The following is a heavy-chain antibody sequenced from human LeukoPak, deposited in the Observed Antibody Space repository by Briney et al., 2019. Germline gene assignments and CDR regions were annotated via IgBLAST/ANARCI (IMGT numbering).Heavy chain of an antibody. D-gene: IGHD2-15*01. CDR2: INPNSGGT. Sequence: ASVKVSCKASGYTFTGYYMHWVRQAPGQGLEWMGWINPNSGGTNYAQKFQGRVTMTRDTSISAAYMELSRLRSDDTAVYYCAREGIVVVVAAFDYWGQGTLVTVSP. J-gene: IGHJ4*02. CDR3: AREGIVVVVAAFDY. V-gene: IGHV1-2*02. CDR1: GYTFTGYY.